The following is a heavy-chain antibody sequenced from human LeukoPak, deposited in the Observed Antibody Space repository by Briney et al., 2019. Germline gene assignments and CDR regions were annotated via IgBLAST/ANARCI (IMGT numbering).Heavy chain of an antibody. Sequence: QTGGSLRLSCGASGFTFSSYGMNWVRQAPGKGLEWVSGISGSGGSTYYADSVKGRFSISRDNSKNTLFLQMNSLRAEDLAVYYCAKGGYDSSGYRYFDYWGQGTLVTVSS. D-gene: IGHD3-22*01. V-gene: IGHV3-23*01. CDR3: AKGGYDSSGYRYFDY. CDR2: ISGSGGST. J-gene: IGHJ4*02. CDR1: GFTFSSYG.